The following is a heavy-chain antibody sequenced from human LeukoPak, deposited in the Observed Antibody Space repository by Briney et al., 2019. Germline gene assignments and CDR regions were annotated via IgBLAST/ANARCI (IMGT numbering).Heavy chain of an antibody. V-gene: IGHV3-49*04. CDR3: TSSTVVTRSAFDI. J-gene: IGHJ3*02. CDR1: GFTFDDYA. Sequence: GRSLRLSCTASGFTFDDYAMSWVRQAPGKGLEWVGFIRSKAYGGTTEYAASVKGRFTISRDDSKSIAYLQMNSLKTEDTAVYYCTSSTVVTRSAFDIWGQGTMVTVSS. D-gene: IGHD4-23*01. CDR2: IRSKAYGGTT.